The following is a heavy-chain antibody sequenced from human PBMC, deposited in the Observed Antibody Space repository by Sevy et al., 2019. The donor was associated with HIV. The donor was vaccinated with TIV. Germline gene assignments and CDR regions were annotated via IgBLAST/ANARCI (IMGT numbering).Heavy chain of an antibody. Sequence: GGSLRLSCAASGFTFSNYWMSWVRQAPGKGLEWVANIKEDGSENYYLDSVKGRITISRDNAKNSLYLQMNSLRAEDTAVYYCARVGGCSSTSCFAYWFDPWGQGTLVTVSS. J-gene: IGHJ5*02. D-gene: IGHD2-2*01. V-gene: IGHV3-7*03. CDR1: GFTFSNYW. CDR3: ARVGGCSSTSCFAYWFDP. CDR2: IKEDGSEN.